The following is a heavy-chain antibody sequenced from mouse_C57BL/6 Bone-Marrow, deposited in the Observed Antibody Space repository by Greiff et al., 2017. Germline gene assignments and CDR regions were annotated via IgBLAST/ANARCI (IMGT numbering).Heavy chain of an antibody. CDR2: INPNNGGT. Sequence: VQLQQSGPELVKPGASVKISCKASGYTFTDYYMNWVKQSHGKSLEWIGDINPNNGGTSYNQKFKGKATLTVDKSSSTAYMEPRSLTSEDSAVYYCARNDYVLFAYWGQGTLVTVSA. J-gene: IGHJ3*01. V-gene: IGHV1-26*01. CDR1: GYTFTDYY. D-gene: IGHD2-4*01. CDR3: ARNDYVLFAY.